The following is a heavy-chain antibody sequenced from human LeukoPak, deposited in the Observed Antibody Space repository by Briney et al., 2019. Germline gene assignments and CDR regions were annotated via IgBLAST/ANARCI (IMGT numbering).Heavy chain of an antibody. Sequence: SETLSLTCIVSGGSISSYYWSWIRQPPGKGLEWIGYIYYSGSTNYNPSLKSRVTISVDTSKNQFSLKLSSVTAANTAVYYCARGLMMAVAGRGEFHYWGQGTLVTVSS. D-gene: IGHD6-13*01. V-gene: IGHV4-59*01. J-gene: IGHJ4*02. CDR2: IYYSGST. CDR1: GGSISSYY. CDR3: ARGLMMAVAGRGEFHY.